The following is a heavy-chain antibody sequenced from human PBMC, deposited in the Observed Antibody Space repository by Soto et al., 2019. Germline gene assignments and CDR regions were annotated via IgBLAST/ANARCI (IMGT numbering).Heavy chain of an antibody. V-gene: IGHV3-23*01. D-gene: IGHD2-15*01. J-gene: IGHJ2*01. CDR1: GFTFSDYA. Sequence: PGGSLRLSCAASGFTFSDYAMSWVRQAPGQRLEWVSMIIYSGESTYYADSVKGRFTISRDNSKNTLYLQMNSLRAEDTAVYYCARDPSARQLLLWYFDLWGRGAPVTVS. CDR3: ARDPSARQLLLWYFDL. CDR2: IIYSGEST.